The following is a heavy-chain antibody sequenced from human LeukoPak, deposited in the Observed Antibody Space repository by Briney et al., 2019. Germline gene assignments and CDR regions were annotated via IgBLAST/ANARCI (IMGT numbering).Heavy chain of an antibody. CDR3: ARQTTLATDF. Sequence: GGSLRLSCAASGFTFSSYWMSWVRQAPGKGLEWVGLIYYDGTNKYYANSVKGRFTISRDNSKNTLFLQMNGLRVEDTAVYYCARQTTLATDFWGQGTLVTVSS. CDR2: IYYDGTNK. J-gene: IGHJ4*02. CDR1: GFTFSSYW. V-gene: IGHV3-33*08. D-gene: IGHD1-7*01.